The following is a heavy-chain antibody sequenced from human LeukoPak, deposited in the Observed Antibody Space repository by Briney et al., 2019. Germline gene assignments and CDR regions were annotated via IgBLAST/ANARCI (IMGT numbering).Heavy chain of an antibody. D-gene: IGHD3-22*01. Sequence: PGGSLRLSCAASGFTFSSYSMNWVRQAPGKGLEWVSSISSSSSYIYYADSVKGRFTISRDNSKNTLYLQMNSLRVEDTAVYYCARDGLYDSSGYYPEYFQHWGQGTLVTVSS. CDR1: GFTFSSYS. CDR3: ARDGLYDSSGYYPEYFQH. V-gene: IGHV3-21*01. J-gene: IGHJ1*01. CDR2: ISSSSSYI.